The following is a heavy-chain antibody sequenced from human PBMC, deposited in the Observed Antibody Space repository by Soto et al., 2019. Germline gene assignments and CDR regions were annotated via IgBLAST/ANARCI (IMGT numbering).Heavy chain of an antibody. CDR3: ARDSSSDHAFDI. CDR2: IYYSGST. Sequence: QVQLQESGPGLVKPSQTLSLTCTVSGGSISSGGYYWSWIRQHPGKGLECIGYIYYSGSTYYNPSLKSRVIISVDTSKNQFSLKLSSVTAADTAGSYCARDSSSDHAFDIWGQGTMVTVSS. J-gene: IGHJ3*02. CDR1: GGSISSGGYY. V-gene: IGHV4-31*03. D-gene: IGHD2-2*01.